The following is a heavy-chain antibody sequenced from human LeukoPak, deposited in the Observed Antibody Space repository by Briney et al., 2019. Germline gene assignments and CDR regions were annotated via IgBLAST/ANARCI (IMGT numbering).Heavy chain of an antibody. CDR3: AKDMGDTALQNFFDP. V-gene: IGHV3-33*06. D-gene: IGHD2-21*01. Sequence: GGSLRLPDAASGFTFSAYAMHWGRRAPGKGLEGVAVIWHDGSDKYYIASVPGRFTISRDNSKHTLYLQMNSLRAEDTAVYYCAKDMGDTALQNFFDPWGQGTLVTVSS. J-gene: IGHJ5*02. CDR2: IWHDGSDK. CDR1: GFTFSAYA.